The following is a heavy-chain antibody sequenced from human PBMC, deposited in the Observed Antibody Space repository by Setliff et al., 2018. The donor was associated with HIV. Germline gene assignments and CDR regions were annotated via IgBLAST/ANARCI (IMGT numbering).Heavy chain of an antibody. J-gene: IGHJ4*01. CDR1: GGSFSGYY. CDR2: INHSGST. CDR3: ARVQYHYVNNGDSYYFTH. V-gene: IGHV4-34*01. D-gene: IGHD3-10*02. Sequence: SETLSLTCAVYGGSFSGYYWSWIRQPPGKGLEWIGEINHSGSTNYNPSLKSRVTISVDKSKNQFSLRLNSVTAADTAVYYCARVQYHYVNNGDSYYFTHWGHGTLVTVSS.